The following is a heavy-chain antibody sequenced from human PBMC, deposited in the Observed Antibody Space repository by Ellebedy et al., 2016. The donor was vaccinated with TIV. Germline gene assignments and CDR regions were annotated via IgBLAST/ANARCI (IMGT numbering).Heavy chain of an antibody. CDR2: IIPIFGTA. D-gene: IGHD2-21*02. J-gene: IGHJ5*02. V-gene: IGHV1-69*13. CDR1: GGTFSSYA. Sequence: SVKVSCXASGGTFSSYAISWVRHAPGQGLEWMGGIIPIFGTANYAQKFQGRVTITADESTSTAYMELSSLRSDDTAVYYCARDPRASYCGGDCTPAPWFDPWGQGTLVTVSS. CDR3: ARDPRASYCGGDCTPAPWFDP.